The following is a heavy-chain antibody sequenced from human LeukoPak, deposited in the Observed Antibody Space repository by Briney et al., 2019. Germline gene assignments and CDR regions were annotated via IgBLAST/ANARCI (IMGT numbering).Heavy chain of an antibody. Sequence: PGGSLRLSCAASGFTFSSYAMHWVRQAPGKGLEWVAVISYDGSNKYYADSVKGRFTISRDNSKNTLYLQMNSLRAEDTAVYYCARDLYDFWSGYYAWGLGDYWGQGTLVIVSS. V-gene: IGHV3-30-3*01. CDR3: ARDLYDFWSGYYAWGLGDY. CDR2: ISYDGSNK. D-gene: IGHD3-3*01. CDR1: GFTFSSYA. J-gene: IGHJ4*02.